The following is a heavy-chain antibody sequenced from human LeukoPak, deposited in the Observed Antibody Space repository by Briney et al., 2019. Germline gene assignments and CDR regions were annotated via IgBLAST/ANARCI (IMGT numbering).Heavy chain of an antibody. CDR3: ARGLMRGSYVAFDI. CDR2: INSNDGST. J-gene: IGHJ3*02. Sequence: GGSLRLSCEASGFTFDDYGMRWVRQAPGQGLEWVSGINSNDGSTGYADSVKGRFTITRDTATNSPYLQLNSLRAEDTALYHFARGLMRGSYVAFDIWGQGTMVTVSS. D-gene: IGHD5-18*01. V-gene: IGHV3-20*01. CDR1: GFTFDDYG.